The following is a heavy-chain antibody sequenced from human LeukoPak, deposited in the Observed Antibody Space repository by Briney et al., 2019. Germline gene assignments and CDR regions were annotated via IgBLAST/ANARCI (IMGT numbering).Heavy chain of an antibody. Sequence: GGSLRLSCAASGFTFSSYEMNWVRQAPGKGLEWVSYISSSGSTIYYADSVKGRFTISRDNAKNSLYLQMNSLRAEDTAVYYCARKGYSSSWYGGYYYYYYMDVWGKGTTVTISS. CDR1: GFTFSSYE. CDR2: ISSSGSTI. CDR3: ARKGYSSSWYGGYYYYYYMDV. D-gene: IGHD6-13*01. J-gene: IGHJ6*03. V-gene: IGHV3-48*03.